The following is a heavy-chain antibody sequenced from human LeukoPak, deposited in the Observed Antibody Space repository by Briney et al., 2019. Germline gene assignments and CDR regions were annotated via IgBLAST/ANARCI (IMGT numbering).Heavy chain of an antibody. D-gene: IGHD5-12*01. V-gene: IGHV3-23*01. CDR2: ISGSGGST. J-gene: IGHJ4*02. Sequence: ETLSLTCTVSGGSISTSSYYWGWIRQPPGKGLEWVSAISGSGGSTYYADSVKGRFTISRDNSKNTLYLQMNSLRAEDTAVYYCATGIMVATVDYWGQGTLVTVSS. CDR1: GGSISTSSYY. CDR3: ATGIMVATVDY.